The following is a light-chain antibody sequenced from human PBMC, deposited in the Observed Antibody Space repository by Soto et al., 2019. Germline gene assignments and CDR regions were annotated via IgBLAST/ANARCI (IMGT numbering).Light chain of an antibody. CDR1: QSVSSF. CDR2: AAS. V-gene: IGKV3-15*01. Sequence: EIVWTQSPGTLSLSPGERATLSCRASQSVSSFLAWYQQKPGQAPRLLIYAASTRATDVPARFSGGGSETEFTLTISSLQPEDFATYFCQQLNSYPITFGQGTRLEIK. J-gene: IGKJ5*01. CDR3: QQLNSYPIT.